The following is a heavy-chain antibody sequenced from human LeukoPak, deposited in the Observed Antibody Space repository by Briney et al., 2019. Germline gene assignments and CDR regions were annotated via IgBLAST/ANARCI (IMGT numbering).Heavy chain of an antibody. Sequence: ASVKVSCKASGYTFTSYAMHWVRQAPGQRLEWMGWINAGNGNTKYSQKLQGRVTFTRDTSASTAYMELSSLRSEDTAVYYCARQLTIFGVVQFFDYWGQGTLVTISS. D-gene: IGHD3-3*01. CDR2: INAGNGNT. J-gene: IGHJ4*02. V-gene: IGHV1-3*01. CDR3: ARQLTIFGVVQFFDY. CDR1: GYTFTSYA.